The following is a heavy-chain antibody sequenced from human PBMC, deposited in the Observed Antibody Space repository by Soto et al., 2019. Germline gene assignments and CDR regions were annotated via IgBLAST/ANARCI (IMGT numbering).Heavy chain of an antibody. CDR2: IKQDGSKK. CDR3: MTSVTTHAY. CDR1: GFTLSSYW. J-gene: IGHJ4*02. V-gene: IGHV3-7*01. D-gene: IGHD4-17*01. Sequence: EVQLVESGGGLVQPGGSLRLSCAASGFTLSSYWMNWVRLAPGKGLEWVANIKQDGSKKNYVDSVKGRFTISRDKAKNALYRQMSSLRAEDTDGYYCMTSVTTHAYWGQGTLVNVSS.